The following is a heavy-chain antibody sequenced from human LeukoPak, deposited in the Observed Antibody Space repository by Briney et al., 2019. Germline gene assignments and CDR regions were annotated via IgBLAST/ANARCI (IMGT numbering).Heavy chain of an antibody. V-gene: IGHV1-18*01. CDR1: GYTFTNYG. Sequence: ASVKVSCKASGYTFTNYGISWVRQAPGQGLEWMGWISAYNGNTNYAQKLQGRVTMTTDTSTSTAYMELRSLRSDDTAVYYCARDLVVGAIVVEGWFDPWGQGTLVTVSS. CDR2: ISAYNGNT. CDR3: ARDLVVGAIVVEGWFDP. D-gene: IGHD1-26*01. J-gene: IGHJ5*02.